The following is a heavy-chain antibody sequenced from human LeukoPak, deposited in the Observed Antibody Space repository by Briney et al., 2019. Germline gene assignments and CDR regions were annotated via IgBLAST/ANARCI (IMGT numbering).Heavy chain of an antibody. CDR2: IIPIFGTA. J-gene: IGHJ5*02. V-gene: IGHV1-69*13. CDR1: GGTFSSYV. D-gene: IGHD6-13*01. CDR3: ARAYSSNWYWFDP. Sequence: GASVKVSCKASGGTFSSYVITWVRQAPGQGLEWMGGIIPIFGTANYAQKFQGRVKITADESTSKAYMELSSLRSEDTAVYYCARAYSSNWYWFDPWGQGTLVTVSS.